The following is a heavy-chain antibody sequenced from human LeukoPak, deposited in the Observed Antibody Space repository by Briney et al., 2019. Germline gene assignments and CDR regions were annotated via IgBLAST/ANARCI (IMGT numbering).Heavy chain of an antibody. CDR3: ARSYCSSTSCYADY. CDR1: GFTLSIYG. J-gene: IGHJ4*02. CDR2: IWYDGSNK. V-gene: IGHV3-33*01. Sequence: QPGGSLRLSCAASGFTLSIYGMHWVRQVPGKGLEWVAVIWYDGSNKYYADSVKGRFTISRDNSKNTLYLQMNSLRAEDTAVYYCARSYCSSTSCYADYWGQGTLVTVSS. D-gene: IGHD2-2*01.